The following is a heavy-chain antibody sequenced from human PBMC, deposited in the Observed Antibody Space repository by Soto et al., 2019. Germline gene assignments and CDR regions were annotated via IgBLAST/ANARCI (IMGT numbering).Heavy chain of an antibody. CDR3: AKAQFRHEPDY. CDR2: INSSGGST. CDR1: GYTFTSYY. V-gene: IGHV1-46*03. J-gene: IGHJ4*02. Sequence: ASVKVSCKAFGYTFTSYYMHWDRQAPGQGLEWMGIINSSGGSTSYAEKFKGRITMTRDTSTSTVYMELSSLRSKVTAVYYCAKAQFRHEPDYWGQGTLVTVSS.